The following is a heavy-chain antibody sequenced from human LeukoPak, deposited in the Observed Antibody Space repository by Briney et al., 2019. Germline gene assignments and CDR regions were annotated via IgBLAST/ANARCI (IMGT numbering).Heavy chain of an antibody. J-gene: IGHJ4*02. Sequence: GGSLRLPREASGFTFGSHAMYWVRQAPGKGLEWVAGIFGSGGSPHYADPVKGRLTISRDNSRNTVYLQINSLRAEDTAVYYCGKTTVGYSSGQKPAWPVDYWGQGTLVTVSS. V-gene: IGHV3-23*01. CDR3: GKTTVGYSSGQKPAWPVDY. CDR2: IFGSGGSP. CDR1: GFTFGSHA. D-gene: IGHD5-18*01.